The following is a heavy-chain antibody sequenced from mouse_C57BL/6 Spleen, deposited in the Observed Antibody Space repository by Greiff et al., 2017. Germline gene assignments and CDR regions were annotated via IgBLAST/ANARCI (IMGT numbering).Heavy chain of an antibody. CDR3: AGSYYYGPWFAY. Sequence: EVQLVESGGGLVKPGGSLKLSCAASGFTFSSYAMSWVRQTPEKRLEWVATISDGGSYTYYPDNVKGRFTISRDNAKNNLYLQMSHLKSEDTAMYYCAGSYYYGPWFAYWGQGTLVTVSA. J-gene: IGHJ3*01. CDR1: GFTFSSYA. V-gene: IGHV5-4*01. CDR2: ISDGGSYT. D-gene: IGHD1-1*01.